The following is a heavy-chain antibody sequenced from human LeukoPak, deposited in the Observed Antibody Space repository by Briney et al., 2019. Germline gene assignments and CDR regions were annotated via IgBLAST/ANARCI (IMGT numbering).Heavy chain of an antibody. J-gene: IGHJ3*02. CDR3: ARDLPHSSSWPIDAFDI. CDR1: GGSISSYY. V-gene: IGHV4-4*07. Sequence: SETLSLXCTVSGGSISSYYWSWIRQPAGKGLESIGRIYTSGSTNYNPSLKSRVTMSVDTSKNQFSLKLSSVTAADTAVYYCARDLPHSSSWPIDAFDIWGQGTMVTVSS. D-gene: IGHD6-13*01. CDR2: IYTSGST.